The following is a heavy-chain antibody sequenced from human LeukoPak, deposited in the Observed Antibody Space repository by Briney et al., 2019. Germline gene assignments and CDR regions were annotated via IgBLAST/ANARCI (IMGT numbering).Heavy chain of an antibody. CDR2: ISSTSITM. Sequence: GGSLRLSCAASGFTFNRNNMNWVRQAPGKGLEWVSYISSTSITMYYADSVRGRFTISRDNAKNSLYLQMNSLRADDTAVYYCARETILAVAGDFWGQGTLVTLSS. CDR3: ARETILAVAGDF. D-gene: IGHD6-19*01. J-gene: IGHJ4*02. CDR1: GFTFNRNN. V-gene: IGHV3-48*01.